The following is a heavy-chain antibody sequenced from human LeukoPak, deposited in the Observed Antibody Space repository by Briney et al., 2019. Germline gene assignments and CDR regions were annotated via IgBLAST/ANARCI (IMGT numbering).Heavy chain of an antibody. V-gene: IGHV3-33*06. CDR2: IYYDGSNK. Sequence: GGSLRLSCAASGFTFSNYGMHWVRQAPGKGLEWVALIYYDGSNKYYADPVKGRFTISRDNSKNTLYLQMDSLRAEDTAVYYCANYFDYWGQGTLVTVSS. CDR3: ANYFDY. J-gene: IGHJ4*02. CDR1: GFTFSNYG.